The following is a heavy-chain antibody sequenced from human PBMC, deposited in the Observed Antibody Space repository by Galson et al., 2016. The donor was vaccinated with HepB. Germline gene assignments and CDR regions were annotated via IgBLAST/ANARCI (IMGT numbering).Heavy chain of an antibody. CDR3: ARDPGMLGYSYGHLLDV. V-gene: IGHV3-7*03. J-gene: IGHJ6*02. Sequence: VRQAPGKGLEWVANIKQDGSEKYYVDSVKGRFTISRDNARNSLYLQMNSLRAEDTAVYYCARDPGMLGYSYGHLLDVWGQGTTVTVSS. CDR2: IKQDGSEK. D-gene: IGHD5-18*01.